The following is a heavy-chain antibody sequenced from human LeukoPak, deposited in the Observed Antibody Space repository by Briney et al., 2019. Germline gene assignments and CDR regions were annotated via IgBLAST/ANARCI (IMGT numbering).Heavy chain of an antibody. J-gene: IGHJ3*01. Sequence: ASVKVSCKAFGYTFTDYGITWVRQAPGQGLEWMGWTSSYNDKTNYVQKFKGRVAMTAEASTNTAYMELRSLRSDDMAVYYCARDPPRSATIWAFDVWGQGTMITVSS. CDR1: GYTFTDYG. CDR2: TSSYNDKT. D-gene: IGHD3-10*01. V-gene: IGHV1-18*03. CDR3: ARDPPRSATIWAFDV.